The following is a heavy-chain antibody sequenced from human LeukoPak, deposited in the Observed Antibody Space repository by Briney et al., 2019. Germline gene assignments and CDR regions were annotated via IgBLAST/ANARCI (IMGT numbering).Heavy chain of an antibody. CDR3: ARRRVTVIVVSSFDS. D-gene: IGHD3-22*01. J-gene: IGHJ4*02. CDR1: GGSFTNYL. Sequence: SETLSLTRAVYGGSFTNYLWSWVRQSPGKGLEWIGEVADYGSVNYNPSLQSRVTISLDTSKNHFSLKVSSMTAADTAVYYCARRRVTVIVVSSFDSWGQGTLVTVSS. V-gene: IGHV4-34*01. CDR2: VADYGSV.